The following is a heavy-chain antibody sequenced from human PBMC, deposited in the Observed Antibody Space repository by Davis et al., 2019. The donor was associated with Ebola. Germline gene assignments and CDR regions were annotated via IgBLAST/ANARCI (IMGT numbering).Heavy chain of an antibody. CDR2: INWNGRST. CDR1: RLSFGSYT. D-gene: IGHD6-13*01. CDR3: ARVGSWFYFDY. V-gene: IGHV3-20*04. J-gene: IGHJ4*02. Sequence: GESLKISCAASRLSFGSYTMHWVRQAPGKGLEWVSGINWNGRSTGYADSVKGRFTISRDNAKKSVYLQMNSLRAEDMALYYCARVGSWFYFDYWGQGTLVSVSS.